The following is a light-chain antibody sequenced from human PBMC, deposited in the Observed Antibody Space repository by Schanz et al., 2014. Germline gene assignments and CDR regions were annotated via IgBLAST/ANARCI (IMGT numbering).Light chain of an antibody. J-gene: IGKJ2*01. Sequence: EIVLTQSPATLSLSPGERATLSCRASQSVSSYLAWYQQKPGQAPRLLIYDASNRATGIPARFSGSGSGTDFTLTISSLEPEDLAVYYCHQYGSSPYTFGQGTKLEIK. CDR1: QSVSSY. CDR2: DAS. CDR3: HQYGSSPYT. V-gene: IGKV3-11*01.